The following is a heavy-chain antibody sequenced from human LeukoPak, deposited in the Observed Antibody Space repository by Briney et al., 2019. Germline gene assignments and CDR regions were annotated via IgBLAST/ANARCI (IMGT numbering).Heavy chain of an antibody. Sequence: GGSLRLSCAASGFTFSSYSMNWVRQAPGKGPEWVSSISSSSSYIYYADSVKGRFTISRDNAKNSLYLQMNSLRAEDTAVYYCARELNIVVVPAAIPDWFDPWGQGTLVTVSS. D-gene: IGHD2-2*02. V-gene: IGHV3-21*01. CDR3: ARELNIVVVPAAIPDWFDP. CDR2: ISSSSSYI. CDR1: GFTFSSYS. J-gene: IGHJ5*02.